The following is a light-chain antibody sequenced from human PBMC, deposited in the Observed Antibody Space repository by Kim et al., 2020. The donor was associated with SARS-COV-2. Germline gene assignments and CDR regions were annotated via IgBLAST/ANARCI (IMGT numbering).Light chain of an antibody. Sequence: DIVLTQSPLSLPVTPGEPASISCRSSQSLLHSDAYNYLDWYLQKPGQSPQLLIYLGSNRASGVPDRFSGSGSGTDFTLKISRVEAEDVGVYYCMQALQTPNTCGQGTRLEIK. CDR1: QSLLHSDAYNY. CDR3: MQALQTPNT. CDR2: LGS. V-gene: IGKV2-28*01. J-gene: IGKJ5*01.